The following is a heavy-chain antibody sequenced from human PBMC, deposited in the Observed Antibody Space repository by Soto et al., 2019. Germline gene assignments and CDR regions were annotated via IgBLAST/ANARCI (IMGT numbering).Heavy chain of an antibody. J-gene: IGHJ6*02. CDR1: GFTFSSYA. D-gene: IGHD2-15*01. Sequence: GGSLRLSCAASGFTFSSYAMHWVRQAPSKGLEWVAVISYDGRNKYYADSVKGRFTISRDNSKNTLYLEMNSLRVEDTAVYHCVRDTAYCSGGTCYSSHDMDVWGQGTTVTVSS. V-gene: IGHV3-30*04. CDR2: ISYDGRNK. CDR3: VRDTAYCSGGTCYSSHDMDV.